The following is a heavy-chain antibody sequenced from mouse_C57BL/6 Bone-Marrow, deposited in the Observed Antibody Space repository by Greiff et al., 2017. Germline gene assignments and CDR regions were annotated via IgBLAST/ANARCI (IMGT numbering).Heavy chain of an antibody. D-gene: IGHD1-1*01. CDR3: TRTGSSYGYWYCDV. CDR1: GYTFTDYE. Sequence: VKLMESGAELVRPGASVTLSCKASGYTFTDYEMHWVKQTPVHGLEWIGAIDPETGGTAYNQKFKGKAILTADKSSSTAYMELRSLTSEDSAVYYGTRTGSSYGYWYCDVWGTGTTVTVSS. V-gene: IGHV1-15*01. CDR2: IDPETGGT. J-gene: IGHJ1*03.